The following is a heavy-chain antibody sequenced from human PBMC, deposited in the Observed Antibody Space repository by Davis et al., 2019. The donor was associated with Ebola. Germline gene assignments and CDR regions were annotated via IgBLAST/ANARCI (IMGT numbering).Heavy chain of an antibody. J-gene: IGHJ4*02. CDR3: SRDEGYSYGLGY. V-gene: IGHV4-34*01. D-gene: IGHD5-18*01. CDR2: INHSGST. CDR1: GGSFRGYY. Sequence: MPSDPLSLTCAAYGGSFRGYYWSWIRPPPGKGLEWIGEINHSGSTNYNPSLKSRVTISVDTSKNQFSLKLSSVTAADTAVYYCSRDEGYSYGLGYWGQGTLVTVSS.